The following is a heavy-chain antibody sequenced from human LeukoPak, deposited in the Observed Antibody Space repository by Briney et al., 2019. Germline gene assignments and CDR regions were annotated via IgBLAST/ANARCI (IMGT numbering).Heavy chain of an antibody. CDR2: INPNSGGT. CDR3: ARDLSTAMVRGVTFDP. CDR1: GGTFSSYA. V-gene: IGHV1-2*02. J-gene: IGHJ5*02. Sequence: ASVKVSCKASGGTFSSYAISWVRQAPGQGLEWMGWINPNSGGTNYAQKFQGRVTMTRDTSIGTAYMELSRLRSDDTAVYYCARDLSTAMVRGVTFDPWGQGTLVTVSS. D-gene: IGHD3-10*01.